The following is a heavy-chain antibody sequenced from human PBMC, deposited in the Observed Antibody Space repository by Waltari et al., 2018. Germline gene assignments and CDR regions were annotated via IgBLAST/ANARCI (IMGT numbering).Heavy chain of an antibody. D-gene: IGHD6-13*01. CDR1: GYTFTVSY. V-gene: IGHV1-2*02. Sequence: QVQLVQSGAEVKKPGASVKVSCEASGYTFTVSYMPWVRSAPGQGLEWMGWINPNSGGTNYAQKFQGRVTMTRDTSISTAYMELSRLRSDDTAVYYCAREGLGQQLPHNWFDPWGQGTLVTVSS. J-gene: IGHJ5*02. CDR2: INPNSGGT. CDR3: AREGLGQQLPHNWFDP.